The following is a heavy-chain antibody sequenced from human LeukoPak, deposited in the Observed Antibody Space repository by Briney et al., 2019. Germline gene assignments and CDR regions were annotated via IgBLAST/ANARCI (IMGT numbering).Heavy chain of an antibody. CDR2: ISGSGGST. D-gene: IGHD3-3*01. J-gene: IGHJ4*02. Sequence: GGSLRLSCAASGFTFSSYAMSWVRQAPGKGLEWVSAISGSGGSTYYADSVKGRFTISRDNSKNTLYLQMNSLRAEDTAVYYCANDGRFWSGYFLGYYFDYWGQGTLVTVSS. V-gene: IGHV3-23*01. CDR3: ANDGRFWSGYFLGYYFDY. CDR1: GFTFSSYA.